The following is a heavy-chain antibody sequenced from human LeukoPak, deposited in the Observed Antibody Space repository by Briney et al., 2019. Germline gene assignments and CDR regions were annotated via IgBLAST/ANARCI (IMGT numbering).Heavy chain of an antibody. Sequence: GSLRLSCAASGFTFSDYYMSWIRQAPGNGLEWVSYISSSGSTIYYADSVKGRFTISRDNAKNSLYLQMNSLRAEDTAVYYCALELGYGPFDIWGQGTMVTVSS. V-gene: IGHV3-11*04. CDR3: ALELGYGPFDI. J-gene: IGHJ3*02. CDR1: GFTFSDYY. CDR2: ISSSGSTI. D-gene: IGHD5-18*01.